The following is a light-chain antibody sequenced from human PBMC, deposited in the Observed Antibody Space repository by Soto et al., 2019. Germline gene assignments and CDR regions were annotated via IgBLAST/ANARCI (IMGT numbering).Light chain of an antibody. CDR2: DAS. CDR1: QSISSW. V-gene: IGKV1-5*01. J-gene: IGKJ2*01. Sequence: DIQMTQSPSTLSASVGDRVTITCRASQSISSWLAWYQQKPGKAPKLLIYDASTLESGVPSSFSGSGSGTEFTRTITSLQPSDFSSDYRQHYRTYPYPLGQGP. CDR3: QHYRTYPYP.